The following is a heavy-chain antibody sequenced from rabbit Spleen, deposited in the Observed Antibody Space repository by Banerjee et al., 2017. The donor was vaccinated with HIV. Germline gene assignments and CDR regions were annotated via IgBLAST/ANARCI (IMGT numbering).Heavy chain of an antibody. CDR3: ARRYHADSGDCEDL. J-gene: IGHJ4*01. CDR1: GFSFSSSYY. D-gene: IGHD8-1*01. Sequence: QSLEESGGDLVKPGASLTLTCTASGFSFSSSYYMCWVRQAPGKGLECIACIYAGSSGSTYYASWAKGRFTMSRTSSTTVTLQMTGLTAADTATYFCARRYHADSGDCEDLWGQGTLVTVS. V-gene: IGHV1S40*01. CDR2: IYAGSSGST.